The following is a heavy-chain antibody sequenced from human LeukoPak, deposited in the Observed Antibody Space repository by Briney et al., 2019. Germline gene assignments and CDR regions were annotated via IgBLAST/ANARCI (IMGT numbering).Heavy chain of an antibody. CDR3: ARGRSYYGSGSYLFFGGWFDP. V-gene: IGHV4-39*07. Sequence: PSETLSLTCTVSGGSISSSSYYWGWIRQPPGKGLEWIGSIYYSGSTYYNPSLKSRVTISVDTSKNQFSLKLSSVTAADTAVYYCARGRSYYGSGSYLFFGGWFDPWGQGTLVTVSS. J-gene: IGHJ5*02. D-gene: IGHD3-10*01. CDR1: GGSISSSSYY. CDR2: IYYSGST.